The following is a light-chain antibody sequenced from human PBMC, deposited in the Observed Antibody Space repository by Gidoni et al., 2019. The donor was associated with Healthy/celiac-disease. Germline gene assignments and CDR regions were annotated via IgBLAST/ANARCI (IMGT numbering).Light chain of an antibody. CDR3: QQYGSSRT. V-gene: IGKV3-20*01. CDR2: GAT. Sequence: DIVLTQSPGTLSLSPVERATLSCRASQSVSSSYLAWYQQKAGQAPRLRIYGATRRAAGIPDRFSGSGSGTYFTLTISRLEPEDFAVYYCQQYGSSRTFGGGTKVEIK. J-gene: IGKJ4*01. CDR1: QSVSSSY.